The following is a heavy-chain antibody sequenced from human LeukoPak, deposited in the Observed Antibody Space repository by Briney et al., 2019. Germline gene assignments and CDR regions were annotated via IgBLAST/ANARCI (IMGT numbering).Heavy chain of an antibody. Sequence: GGSLRLSCAASGFTFSSYWMHWVRQAPGKGLVWVSRIKSDGSTTNYADSVKGRFTISRDNAENTPYLQMNSLRVEDTAVYYCTRRVSTTRWFDPWGQGTLVTVSS. CDR2: IKSDGSTT. J-gene: IGHJ5*02. V-gene: IGHV3-74*01. D-gene: IGHD2-15*01. CDR3: TRRVSTTRWFDP. CDR1: GFTFSSYW.